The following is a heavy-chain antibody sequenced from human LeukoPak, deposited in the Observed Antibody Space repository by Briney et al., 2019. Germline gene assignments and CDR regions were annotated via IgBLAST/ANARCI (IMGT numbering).Heavy chain of an antibody. CDR2: ISSSGSTI. J-gene: IGHJ4*02. D-gene: IGHD7-27*01. V-gene: IGHV3-48*03. CDR1: GFTFSSYE. CDR3: ARDRNWGSHLGY. Sequence: PGGSLRLSCAASGFTFSSYEMNWVRQAPGKGLEWVSYISSSGSTIYYADSVKGRFTISRDNAKNSLYLQMNSLRAEDTAVYYCARDRNWGSHLGYWGQGTLVTVSS.